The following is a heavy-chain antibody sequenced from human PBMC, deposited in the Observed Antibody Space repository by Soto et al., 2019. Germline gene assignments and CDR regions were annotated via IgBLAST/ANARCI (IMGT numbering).Heavy chain of an antibody. CDR3: ARGRASGSYYLLDY. D-gene: IGHD3-10*01. Sequence: ASVKVSCKASGDTFATYDINWVRQATGHGLEWMGWINPNSGNIGYAQRFQGRVTMTRDTAIRTAYMEVSSLRSDDTAVYYCARGRASGSYYLLDYWGQGTLVTVSS. J-gene: IGHJ4*02. CDR2: INPNSGNI. CDR1: GDTFATYD. V-gene: IGHV1-8*01.